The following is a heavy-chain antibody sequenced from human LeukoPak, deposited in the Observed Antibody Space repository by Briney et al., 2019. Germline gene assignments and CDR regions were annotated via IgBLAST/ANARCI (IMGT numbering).Heavy chain of an antibody. Sequence: PGGSLRLSCAASGFTVSTYYMNWVRQAPGKGLEWVSIIYSGGTTYYADSVTGRFTISRDNSKNTLYLQMNNLRAEDTAVYYCARSLGARGDYWGQGTLVTVSS. V-gene: IGHV3-53*01. CDR2: IYSGGTT. CDR3: ARSLGARGDY. J-gene: IGHJ4*02. D-gene: IGHD1-26*01. CDR1: GFTVSTYY.